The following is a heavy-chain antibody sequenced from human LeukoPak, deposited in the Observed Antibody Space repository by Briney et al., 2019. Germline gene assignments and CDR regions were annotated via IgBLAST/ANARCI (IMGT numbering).Heavy chain of an antibody. CDR3: ARGEYYDFWSGSLPDY. J-gene: IGHJ4*02. CDR2: INHSGST. V-gene: IGHV4-34*01. CDR1: GGSFSGYY. Sequence: SETLSLTCAVYGGSFSGYYWSWIRQPPGKGLEWIGEINHSGSTNYNPPLKSRVTISVDTSKNQFSLKLSSVTAADTAVYYCARGEYYDFWSGSLPDYWGQGTLVTVSS. D-gene: IGHD3-3*01.